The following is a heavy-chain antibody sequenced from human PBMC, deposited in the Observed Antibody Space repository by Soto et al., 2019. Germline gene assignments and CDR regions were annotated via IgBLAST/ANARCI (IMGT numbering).Heavy chain of an antibody. CDR3: AHGPVDGSGSMAGWVY. Sequence: SGPTLVNPTQTLTLTCTFSGFSLSTSGVGVGWIRQPPGKALEWLALIYWNDDKRYSPSLKSRLTITKDTSKNQVVLTMTNMDPVDTATYYCAHGPVDGSGSMAGWVYWGQGTLVTVSS. CDR2: IYWNDDK. V-gene: IGHV2-5*01. CDR1: GFSLSTSGVG. D-gene: IGHD3-10*01. J-gene: IGHJ4*02.